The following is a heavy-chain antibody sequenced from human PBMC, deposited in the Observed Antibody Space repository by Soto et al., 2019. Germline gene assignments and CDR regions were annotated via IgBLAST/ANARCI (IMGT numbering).Heavy chain of an antibody. J-gene: IGHJ6*02. CDR2: ISSSSSYI. CDR1: GFTFSSYS. D-gene: IGHD7-27*01. CDR3: ARDERGWGYYYYGMDV. V-gene: IGHV3-21*01. Sequence: GGSLRLSCAASGFTFSSYSMNWVRQAPGKGLEWVSSISSSSSYIYYADSVKGRFTISRDNAKNSLYLQMNSLRAEDTAVYYCARDERGWGYYYYGMDVWGQGTTVTVSS.